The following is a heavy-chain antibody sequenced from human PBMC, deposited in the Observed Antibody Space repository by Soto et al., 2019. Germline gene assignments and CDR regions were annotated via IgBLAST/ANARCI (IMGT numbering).Heavy chain of an antibody. V-gene: IGHV3-7*03. CDR1: GFILGKYW. J-gene: IGHJ4*02. D-gene: IGHD5-12*01. CDR3: AREGSGYEQLDY. CDR2: IKEDGSEK. Sequence: HPVGSLRLSCAVSGFILGKYWMSWVRQVPGEGLEWVANIKEDGSEKYHVDSVKGRFTISRDNAKNSVYLQMNSLRVEDTAVYFCAREGSGYEQLDYWGQGTPVTVSS.